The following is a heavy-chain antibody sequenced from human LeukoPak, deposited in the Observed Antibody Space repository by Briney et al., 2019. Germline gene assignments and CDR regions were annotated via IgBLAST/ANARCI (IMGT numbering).Heavy chain of an antibody. CDR1: GFTFSSYW. Sequence: PGGSLRLSCAASGFTFSSYWMSGVRQAPGKGREWVANIKQDGSEKYYVDSVKGRFTISRDNAKNSLYLQMNSLRADDTAVYYCAKKDRYSSGRAEYFQHWGQGNLVTVSS. D-gene: IGHD6-19*01. CDR2: IKQDGSEK. J-gene: IGHJ1*01. V-gene: IGHV3-7*03. CDR3: AKKDRYSSGRAEYFQH.